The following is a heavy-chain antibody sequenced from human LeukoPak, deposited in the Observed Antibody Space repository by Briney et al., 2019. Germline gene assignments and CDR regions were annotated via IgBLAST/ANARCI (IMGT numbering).Heavy chain of an antibody. J-gene: IGHJ5*02. D-gene: IGHD3-10*01. V-gene: IGHV4-59*01. Sequence: SETLSLTCTVSGGSISSYYWSWIRQPPGKGLEWIGYIYYSGSTNYNPSLKSRVTISVDTSKNQFSLKLSSVTAADTAVYYCAREYNSGSYVWFDPWGQGTLVTVSS. CDR2: IYYSGST. CDR3: AREYNSGSYVWFDP. CDR1: GGSISSYY.